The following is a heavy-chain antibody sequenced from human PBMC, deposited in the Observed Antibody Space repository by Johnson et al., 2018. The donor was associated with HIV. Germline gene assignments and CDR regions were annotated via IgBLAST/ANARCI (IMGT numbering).Heavy chain of an antibody. CDR2: ISSDGSNK. V-gene: IGHV3-30*04. CDR3: ARPRIEVLPAGAFDI. D-gene: IGHD2-2*01. CDR1: KFTFNNYA. J-gene: IGHJ3*02. Sequence: QVQLVESGGGVVQPGRSLRLSCAASKFTFNNYAIHWVRQAPGKGLEWVAVISSDGSNKYYADSVKGRFTISRDNSKNTLYLKMNSLRSDDTAVYYCARPRIEVLPAGAFDIWGPGTMVTVSS.